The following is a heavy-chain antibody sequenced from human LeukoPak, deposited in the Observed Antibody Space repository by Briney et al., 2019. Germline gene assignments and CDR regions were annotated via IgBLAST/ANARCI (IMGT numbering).Heavy chain of an antibody. CDR1: GYTFTDFY. D-gene: IGHD2-15*01. Sequence: ASVKVSCKASGYTFTDFYIHWVRQAPGQGLEWMGWINPNGGGTNYAQKFQGRVTMTRDTSISTAYMELSRLRSDDTAVYYCARERTLTSCYDYWGQGTLVTVSS. V-gene: IGHV1-2*02. CDR3: ARERTLTSCYDY. J-gene: IGHJ4*02. CDR2: INPNGGGT.